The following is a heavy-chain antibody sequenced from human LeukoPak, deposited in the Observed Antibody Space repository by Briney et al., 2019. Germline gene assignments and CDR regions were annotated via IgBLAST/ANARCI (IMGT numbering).Heavy chain of an antibody. CDR2: IRTSGDT. Sequence: PSETLSLTCTVSGGSISSYYWNWIRQPAGKGLEWIGRIRTSGDTSYNPSLKSRVTVSVDTSRNQFSLKLSAVTAADTAVYYCARGKVVAGTPGQNSWDYWGQGTLVTVSS. CDR1: GGSISSYY. V-gene: IGHV4-4*07. CDR3: ARGKVVAGTPGQNSWDY. J-gene: IGHJ4*02. D-gene: IGHD6-19*01.